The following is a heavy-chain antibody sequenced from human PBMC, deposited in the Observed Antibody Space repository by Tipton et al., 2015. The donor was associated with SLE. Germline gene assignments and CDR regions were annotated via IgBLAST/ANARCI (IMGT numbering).Heavy chain of an antibody. CDR3: ARSAVRIFGPRTPLDY. CDR2: VHYSGST. CDR1: GGSISGHY. Sequence: GLVKPSETLSLSCSVSGGSISGHYWSWIRQPPGKGLEWIGNVHYSGSTNYNAFLKSRVTISVDTSKNQFSLRLSSVTAADTAVYYCARSAVRIFGPRTPLDYWGQGTLVTVSS. D-gene: IGHD3/OR15-3a*01. V-gene: IGHV4-59*08. J-gene: IGHJ4*02.